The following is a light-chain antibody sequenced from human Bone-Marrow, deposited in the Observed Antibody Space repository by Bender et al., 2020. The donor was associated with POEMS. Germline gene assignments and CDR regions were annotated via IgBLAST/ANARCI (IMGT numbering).Light chain of an antibody. J-gene: IGLJ3*02. Sequence: QSALTQPASLSASPGQSITISCAATSSDFGAYKLVSWYQQHPGQAPKLLIYEVIKRPSGISNRFSGSKSGYRASLTISGLQAEDEADYFCSAFASKTTYVFGGGTKVTVL. V-gene: IGLV2-23*02. CDR1: SSDFGAYKL. CDR3: SAFASKTTYV. CDR2: EVI.